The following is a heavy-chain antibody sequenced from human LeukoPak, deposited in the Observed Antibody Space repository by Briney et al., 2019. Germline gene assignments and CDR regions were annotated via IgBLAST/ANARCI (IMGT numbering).Heavy chain of an antibody. V-gene: IGHV4-34*01. D-gene: IGHD5-12*01. CDR2: INHSGST. CDR3: AREMTDSGYDWGGYYYYYMDV. J-gene: IGHJ6*03. CDR1: GGSFGGYY. Sequence: SETLSLTCAVYGGSFGGYYWSWIRQPPGKGLEWIGEINHSGSTNYNPSLKSRVTISVDTSKNQFSLKLSSVTAADTAVYYCAREMTDSGYDWGGYYYYYMDVWGKGTTVTVSS.